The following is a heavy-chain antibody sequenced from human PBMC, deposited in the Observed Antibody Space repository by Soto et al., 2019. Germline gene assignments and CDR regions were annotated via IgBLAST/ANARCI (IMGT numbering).Heavy chain of an antibody. CDR2: IDPNNGDT. Sequence: QVQLVQSGAEVKKPGASVKVSCKASGYNFIGYYIHWVRQAPGQGLQWMGWIDPNNGDTDSAQKFQGRITMTRDTSIRTVYMDLSSLRIDDTAIYYCARLRGQFYYGMDVWGQGTTVAVSS. V-gene: IGHV1-2*02. J-gene: IGHJ6*02. CDR3: ARLRGQFYYGMDV. D-gene: IGHD6-19*01. CDR1: GYNFIGYY.